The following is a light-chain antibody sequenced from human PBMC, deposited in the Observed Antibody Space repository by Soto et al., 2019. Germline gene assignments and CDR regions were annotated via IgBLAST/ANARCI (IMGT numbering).Light chain of an antibody. CDR3: QQYGTSPIP. CDR1: QSVISN. Sequence: EIVMTQSPATLSLSPGERATLSFLARQSVISNLAWYQQKPGPAPRLLIYDASTRATGIPARFSGSGSGTDFPLTLTRLEPEDFAVYYCQQYGTSPIPFGQGTRLEIK. CDR2: DAS. J-gene: IGKJ5*01. V-gene: IGKV3D-20*01.